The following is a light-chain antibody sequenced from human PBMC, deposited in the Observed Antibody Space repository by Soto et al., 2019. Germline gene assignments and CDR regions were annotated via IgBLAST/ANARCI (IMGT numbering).Light chain of an antibody. V-gene: IGLV6-57*02. CDR3: QSYDSSAFDVV. CDR1: SGSIASKF. J-gene: IGLJ2*01. CDR2: EDN. Sequence: NFMLTQPHSVSESPGKTVTISCTGSSGSIASKFVQWYQQRPGSAPATVIYEDNQRPSGGPDRFSGSIDSSTNSASLTISGLKTEDDADYYCQSYDSSAFDVVFGGGTKLTVL.